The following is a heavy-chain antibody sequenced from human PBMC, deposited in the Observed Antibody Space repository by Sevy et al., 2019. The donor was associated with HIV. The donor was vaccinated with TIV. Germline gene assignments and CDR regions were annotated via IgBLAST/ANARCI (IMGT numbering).Heavy chain of an antibody. Sequence: GGSLRLSCTTSGFTFRIYAMSWVRQAPGKGLEWVSAISGSGSSTYYADSVKGRFTISRDNSKNTLYLQMNSLRAEDTAVFYCAKEGGSHYDTSGSFDDLGQGTRVTVSS. CDR3: AKEGGSHYDTSGSFDD. J-gene: IGHJ4*02. D-gene: IGHD3-22*01. V-gene: IGHV3-23*01. CDR2: ISGSGSST. CDR1: GFTFRIYA.